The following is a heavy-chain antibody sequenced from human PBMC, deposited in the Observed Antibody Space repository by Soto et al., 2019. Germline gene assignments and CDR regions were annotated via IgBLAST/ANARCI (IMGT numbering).Heavy chain of an antibody. CDR2: ISGSGGST. CDR3: AKGLSGSSWYGGY. CDR1: GFTFSSYA. V-gene: IGHV3-23*01. Sequence: GGSLRLSCAASGFTFSSYAMSWVRQAPGKGLEWVSAISGSGGSTYYADSVKGRFTISRDYSKNTLYLQMNSLRAEDTAVYYCAKGLSGSSWYGGYWGQGTLVTVSS. J-gene: IGHJ4*02. D-gene: IGHD6-13*01.